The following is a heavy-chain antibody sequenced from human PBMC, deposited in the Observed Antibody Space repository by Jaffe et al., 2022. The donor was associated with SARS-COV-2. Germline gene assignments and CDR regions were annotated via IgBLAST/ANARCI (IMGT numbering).Heavy chain of an antibody. V-gene: IGHV3-23*01. CDR1: GFTFSSYA. D-gene: IGHD2-21*02. CDR3: AKTHLTYCGGDCYSRDAFDI. CDR2: ISGSGGST. J-gene: IGHJ3*02. Sequence: EVQLLESGGGLVQPGGSLRLSCAASGFTFSSYAMSWVRQAPGKGLEWVSAISGSGGSTYYADSVKGRFTISRDNSKNTLYLQMNSLRAEDTAVYYCAKTHLTYCGGDCYSRDAFDIWGQGTMVTVSS.